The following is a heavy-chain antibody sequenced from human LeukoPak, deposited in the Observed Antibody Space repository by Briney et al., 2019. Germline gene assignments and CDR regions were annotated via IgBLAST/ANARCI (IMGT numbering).Heavy chain of an antibody. D-gene: IGHD5-18*01. CDR1: GGSISSYY. CDR2: IFYSGST. CDR3: ARVQYSYDSRYYFDY. J-gene: IGHJ4*02. V-gene: IGHV4-59*01. Sequence: PSETLSLTCSVAGGSISSYYWSWIRQPPGKGLQWIGYIFYSGSTNYNPSLKSRVTISVDTSKNQFSLKLSSVIAADTAVYYCARVQYSYDSRYYFDYWGQGTLVTVSS.